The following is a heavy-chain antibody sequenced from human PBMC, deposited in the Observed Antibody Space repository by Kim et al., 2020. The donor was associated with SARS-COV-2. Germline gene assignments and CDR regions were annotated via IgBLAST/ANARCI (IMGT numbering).Heavy chain of an antibody. Sequence: GGSLRLSCAASGFTFSTYGMHWVRQAPGKGLEWVAVIWYDGSNKYYGDSVRGRFTISRGNSKNTLYLQMNSLRAEDTAVNYCARGRGANRSYYFDLWGRGTLGTVSS. CDR1: GFTFSTYG. J-gene: IGHJ2*01. D-gene: IGHD3-10*01. CDR3: ARGRGANRSYYFDL. CDR2: IWYDGSNK. V-gene: IGHV3-33*01.